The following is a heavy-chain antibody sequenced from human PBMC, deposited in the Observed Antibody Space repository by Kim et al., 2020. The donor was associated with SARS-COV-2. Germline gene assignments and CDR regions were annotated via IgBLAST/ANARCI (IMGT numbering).Heavy chain of an antibody. D-gene: IGHD1-26*01. CDR1: GFTFSSYA. CDR2: ISYDGSNK. J-gene: IGHJ4*02. V-gene: IGHV3-30-3*01. Sequence: GGSLRLSCAASGFTFSSYAMHWVRQAPGKGLEWVAVISYDGSNKYYADSVKGRFTISRDNSKNTLYLQMNSLRAEDTAVYYCARDVGELAALYYFDYWGQGTLVTVSS. CDR3: ARDVGELAALYYFDY.